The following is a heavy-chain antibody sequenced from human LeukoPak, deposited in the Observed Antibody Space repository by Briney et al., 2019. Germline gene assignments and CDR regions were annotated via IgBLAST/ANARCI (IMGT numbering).Heavy chain of an antibody. V-gene: IGHV3-20*04. CDR3: ARDRNRGYCSGGSCYPFDY. D-gene: IGHD2-15*01. CDR2: INWNGGST. CDR1: GFTFDDYG. Sequence: GGSLRLSCAASGFTFDDYGMSWVRQAPGKGLEWVSGINWNGGSTGYADSVKGRFTISRDNAKNSLYLQMNSLRAEDTAVYYCARDRNRGYCSGGSCYPFDYWGQGTLVTVSS. J-gene: IGHJ4*02.